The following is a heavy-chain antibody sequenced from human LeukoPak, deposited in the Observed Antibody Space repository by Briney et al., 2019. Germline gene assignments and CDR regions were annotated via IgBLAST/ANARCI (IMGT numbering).Heavy chain of an antibody. Sequence: SETLSLTCAVYGGSFSGYYWSWIRQPPGKGLERIGEINHSGSTNYNPSLKSRVTISVDTSKNQFSLKLSSVTAADTAVYYCARGIIDGGDGYFDYWGQGTLVTVSS. J-gene: IGHJ4*02. D-gene: IGHD2/OR15-2a*01. CDR2: INHSGST. CDR1: GGSFSGYY. CDR3: ARGIIDGGDGYFDY. V-gene: IGHV4-34*01.